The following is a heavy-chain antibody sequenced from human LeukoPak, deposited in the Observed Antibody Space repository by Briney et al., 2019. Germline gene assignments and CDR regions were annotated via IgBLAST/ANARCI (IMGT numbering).Heavy chain of an antibody. V-gene: IGHV3-21*01. D-gene: IGHD2-2*01. CDR3: ARDSSSSGVADY. J-gene: IGHJ4*02. Sequence: GGSLRLSCAASGFTFSSYSMNWVRQAPGKGLEWVSSISSSSSYIYYADSVKGRFTISRDNAKNSLYLQMNSLRAEDTAVYYCARDSSSSGVADYWGQGTLVTVSS. CDR2: ISSSSSYI. CDR1: GFTFSSYS.